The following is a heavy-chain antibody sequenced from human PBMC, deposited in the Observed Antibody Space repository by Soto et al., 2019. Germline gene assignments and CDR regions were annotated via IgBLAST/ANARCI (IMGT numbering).Heavy chain of an antibody. V-gene: IGHV1-18*01. CDR2: ISAYNGNT. CDR3: SRDVLAGYYGSGSYYNWFDP. D-gene: IGHD3-10*01. Sequence: ASVKVSCKASGYTFTSYGISWVRQAPGQGREWMGWISAYNGNTNYAQRLQGRVTMTTDTSPSTASMELRSLRSDDTAVYDCSRDVLAGYYGSGSYYNWFDPWGQGTLVTVSS. CDR1: GYTFTSYG. J-gene: IGHJ5*02.